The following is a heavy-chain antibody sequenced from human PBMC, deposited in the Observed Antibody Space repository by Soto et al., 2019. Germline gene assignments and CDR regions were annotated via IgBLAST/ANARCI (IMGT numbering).Heavy chain of an antibody. CDR1: GFTFSSYD. D-gene: IGHD6-19*01. CDR2: IGTAGDT. V-gene: IGHV3-13*01. CDR3: ARGTGIAVAVQQNYYYGMDV. J-gene: IGHJ6*02. Sequence: EVQLVESGGGLVQPGGSLRLSCAASGFTFSSYDMHWVRQATGKGLEWVSAIGTAGDTYYPGSVKGRFTISRENAKNSLYLQMNSLRAEDTAVYYCARGTGIAVAVQQNYYYGMDVWGQGTTVTVSS.